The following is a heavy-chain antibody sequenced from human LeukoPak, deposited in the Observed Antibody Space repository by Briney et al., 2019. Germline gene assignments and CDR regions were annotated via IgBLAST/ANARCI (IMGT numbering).Heavy chain of an antibody. J-gene: IGHJ4*02. Sequence: ASVKVSCKASGYTFTGYYIHWVRQAPGQGLEWMGWINPQSGGTNYAQKFQGRVTMTRDMSISTAYMELRRLTYDDSAVYYCARYRNRPVTSLFDYWGQGTLVTVSS. D-gene: IGHD4-17*01. CDR2: INPQSGGT. CDR1: GYTFTGYY. CDR3: ARYRNRPVTSLFDY. V-gene: IGHV1-2*02.